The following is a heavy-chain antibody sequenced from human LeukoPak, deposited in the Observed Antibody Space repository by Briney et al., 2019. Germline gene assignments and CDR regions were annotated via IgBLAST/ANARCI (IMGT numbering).Heavy chain of an antibody. CDR2: INHSGST. CDR1: GGSFSGYY. J-gene: IGHJ4*02. V-gene: IGHV4-34*01. D-gene: IGHD1-26*01. CDR3: ARLSGTYSPFNY. Sequence: PSETLSLTCAVYGGSFSGYYWSWIRQPPGKGLEWIGEINHSGSTNYNPSLKSRVTISVDTSKNQFSLKLSSVTAADTAVYYCARLSGTYSPFNYWGRGTLVTVSS.